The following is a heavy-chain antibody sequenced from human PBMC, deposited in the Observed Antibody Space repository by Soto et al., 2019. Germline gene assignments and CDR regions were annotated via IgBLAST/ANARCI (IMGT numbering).Heavy chain of an antibody. V-gene: IGHV3-15*01. D-gene: IGHD3-10*01. CDR2: IKSKTDGGTT. CDR1: GFTFSNAW. Sequence: GGSLRLSCAASGFTFSNAWMSWVRQAPGKGLEWVGRIKSKTDGGTTDYAAPVKGRFTISRDDSKNTLYLQMNSLKTEDTAVYYCTTDDYSYYYGSGSYYNFDYWGQGTLVTVSS. CDR3: TTDDYSYYYGSGSYYNFDY. J-gene: IGHJ4*02.